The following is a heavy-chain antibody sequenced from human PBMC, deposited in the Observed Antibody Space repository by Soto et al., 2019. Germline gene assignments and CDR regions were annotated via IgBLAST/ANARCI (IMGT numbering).Heavy chain of an antibody. V-gene: IGHV4-34*01. CDR1: GGSFSGYY. CDR2: INHSGST. J-gene: IGHJ6*02. Sequence: SETLSLTCAVYGGSFSGYYWSWIRQPPGKGLEWIGEINHSGSTNYNPSLKSRVTISVDTSKNQFSLKLSSVTAADTAVYYCARGYYYGMDVWGQGTTVTVSS. CDR3: ARGYYYGMDV.